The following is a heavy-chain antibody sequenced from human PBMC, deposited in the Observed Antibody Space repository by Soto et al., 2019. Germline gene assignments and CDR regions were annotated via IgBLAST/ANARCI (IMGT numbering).Heavy chain of an antibody. V-gene: IGHV3-11*01. CDR1: GFPFSVYD. D-gene: IGHD2-15*01. CDR2: ITDSGSTI. CDR3: ARVGWTWWTFFDY. Sequence: QVQLVESGGGLVKPGGSLRLSCAASGFPFSVYDMSWIRQAPGKGLEWLSYITDSGSTIDYADSVKGRFTISRDNAKNSLYLQMNSLRAEDTAVYYCARVGWTWWTFFDYWGQGTLVTVSS. J-gene: IGHJ4*02.